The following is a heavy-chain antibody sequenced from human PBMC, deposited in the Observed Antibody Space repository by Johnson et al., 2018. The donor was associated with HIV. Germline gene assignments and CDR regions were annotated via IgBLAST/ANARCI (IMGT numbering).Heavy chain of an antibody. J-gene: IGHJ3*02. CDR1: GFTFSSYG. Sequence: QVQVVESGGGLVQPGGSPRLSCAASGFTFSSYGMHWVRQAPGKGLEWVAFIRYDGSNKYYADSVKGRFTISRDNSKNTLYLQMNSLRAEDTAVYYCAREGYYNFWSGADAFDIWGQGTMVTVSS. V-gene: IGHV3-30*02. CDR2: IRYDGSNK. D-gene: IGHD3-3*01. CDR3: AREGYYNFWSGADAFDI.